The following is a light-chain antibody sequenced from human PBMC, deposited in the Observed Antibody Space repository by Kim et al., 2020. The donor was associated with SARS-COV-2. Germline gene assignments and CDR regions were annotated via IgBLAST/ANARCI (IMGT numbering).Light chain of an antibody. CDR1: QNIATY. CDR2: HVS. V-gene: IGKV1-39*01. J-gene: IGKJ2*01. CDR3: QQSYSTPQT. Sequence: SASIGDTVTISCRASQNIATYLHWYQQIPGKAPKFLISHVSTLQTGVPSRFSGAGSGTAFTLTISSLQPEDFATYYCQQSYSTPQTFGQGTKLEI.